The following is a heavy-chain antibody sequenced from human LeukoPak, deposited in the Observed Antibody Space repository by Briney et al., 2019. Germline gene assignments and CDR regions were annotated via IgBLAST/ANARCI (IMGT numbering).Heavy chain of an antibody. Sequence: SETLSLTCTVSGGSISSYYWSWIRQSPGKGLEWIGYIYYSGSTNYNPSLKSRVTISVDTSKNQFSLKLSSVTAADTAVYYCARGRKRWLQFGYYYGMDVWGQGTTVTVSS. V-gene: IGHV4-59*01. CDR3: ARGRKRWLQFGYYYGMDV. J-gene: IGHJ6*02. CDR2: IYYSGST. CDR1: GGSISSYY. D-gene: IGHD5-24*01.